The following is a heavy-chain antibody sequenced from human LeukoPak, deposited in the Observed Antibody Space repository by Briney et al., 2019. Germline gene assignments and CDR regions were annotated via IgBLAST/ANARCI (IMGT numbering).Heavy chain of an antibody. J-gene: IGHJ4*02. CDR1: GYIFTNYG. CDR3: VRDSDHAPDY. D-gene: IGHD3-10*01. Sequence: ASVKVSCKTSGYIFTNYGVSWVRQAPGQGLEWMGWIDVYNGHTIYAQEFQGRVTLTTDTSTSTAHMDLRSLRSDDTAVYYCVRDSDHAPDYWGQGTLVTVSS. CDR2: IDVYNGHT. V-gene: IGHV1-18*01.